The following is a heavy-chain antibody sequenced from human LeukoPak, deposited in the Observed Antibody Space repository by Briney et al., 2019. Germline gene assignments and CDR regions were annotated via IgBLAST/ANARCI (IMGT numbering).Heavy chain of an antibody. CDR1: GGSISSYY. J-gene: IGHJ4*02. Sequence: SETLSLTCTVSGGSISSYYWSWIRQPPGKGLEWIGYIYYTGSTNYNPSLKSRVTISVDTSKNQFSLKLSSVTAADTAVYYCARVGYRYLYPFDYWGQGTLVTVSS. V-gene: IGHV4-59*01. CDR3: ARVGYRYLYPFDY. D-gene: IGHD5-18*01. CDR2: IYYTGST.